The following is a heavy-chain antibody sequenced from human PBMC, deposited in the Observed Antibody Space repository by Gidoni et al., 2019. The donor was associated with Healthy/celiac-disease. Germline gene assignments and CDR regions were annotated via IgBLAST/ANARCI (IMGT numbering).Heavy chain of an antibody. J-gene: IGHJ6*03. Sequence: QVQLVQSGAEVKKPGSSVKVSCKVSGGTFSSYAISWVRQAPGQGLEWMGGIIPIFGTANYAQKFQGRVTITADKSTSTAYMELSSLRSEDTAVYYCARVPVVPAAISKDYYMDVWGKGTTVTVSS. CDR3: ARVPVVPAAISKDYYMDV. CDR1: GGTFSSYA. V-gene: IGHV1-69*06. CDR2: IIPIFGTA. D-gene: IGHD2-2*01.